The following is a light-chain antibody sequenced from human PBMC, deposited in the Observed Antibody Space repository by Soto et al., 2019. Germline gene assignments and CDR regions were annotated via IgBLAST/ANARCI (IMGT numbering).Light chain of an antibody. Sequence: EVVLTQSPGTLSLSPGERATLSCRASQSVSNNYLAWYQQKPGQAPKLLIFGSSDRATGIPDRFSGSGSGRDLTLTLSKLAAEYCAWYLCQPYGSSPPYNFGQGTQLEIK. CDR1: QSVSNNY. CDR2: GSS. V-gene: IGKV3-20*01. CDR3: QPYGSSPPYN. J-gene: IGKJ2*01.